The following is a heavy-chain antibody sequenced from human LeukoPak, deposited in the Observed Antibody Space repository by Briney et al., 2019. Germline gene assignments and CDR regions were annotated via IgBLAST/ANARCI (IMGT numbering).Heavy chain of an antibody. CDR3: ARGPETAMVPRY. V-gene: IGHV3-33*01. J-gene: IGHJ4*02. Sequence: PGRSLRLSCAASGFTFSSYGMHWVRQAPGKGLEWVAVIWYDGSNKYYADSVKGRFTISRDNSKNTLYLQMNSLRAEDTAVYYCARGPETAMVPRYWGQGTLVTVSS. CDR1: GFTFSSYG. D-gene: IGHD5-18*01. CDR2: IWYDGSNK.